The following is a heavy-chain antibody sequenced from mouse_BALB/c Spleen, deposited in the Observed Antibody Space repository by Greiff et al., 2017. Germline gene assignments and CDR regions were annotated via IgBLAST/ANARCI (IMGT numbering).Heavy chain of an antibody. CDR3: ARDEGNYAWFAY. CDR1: GFTFSSYG. Sequence: EVQLVESGGGLVQPGGSLKLSCAASGFTFSSYGMSWVRQTPDKRLELVATINSNGGSTYYPDSVKGRFTISRDNAKNTLYLQMSSLKSEDTAMYYCARDEGNYAWFAYWGQGTLVTVSA. V-gene: IGHV5-6-3*01. CDR2: INSNGGST. J-gene: IGHJ3*01. D-gene: IGHD2-1*01.